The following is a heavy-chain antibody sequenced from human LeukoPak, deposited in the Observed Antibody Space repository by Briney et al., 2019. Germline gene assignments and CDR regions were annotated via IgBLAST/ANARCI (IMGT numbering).Heavy chain of an antibody. CDR2: ISSSSSTI. Sequence: GGSLRLSCAASGFTFSSYSMNWVRQAPGKGLEWVSSISSSSSTIYYADSVKGRFTISRDNAKNSLYLQMNSLRAEDTAVYYCARDRELLRTDAFDIWGQGTMVTVSS. J-gene: IGHJ3*02. CDR1: GFTFSSYS. V-gene: IGHV3-48*01. D-gene: IGHD1-26*01. CDR3: ARDRELLRTDAFDI.